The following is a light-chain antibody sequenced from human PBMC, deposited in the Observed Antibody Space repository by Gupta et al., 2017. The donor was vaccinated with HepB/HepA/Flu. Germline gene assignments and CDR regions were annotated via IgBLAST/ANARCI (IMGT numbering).Light chain of an antibody. J-gene: IGLJ2*01. CDR2: QDS. Sequence: SSALPQPPSVSVSPGQTASITCSGDKLGDNYACWYQQKPDQSPVLVIYQDSKRPAGIPERFSGSNSGNTATLTISGTQARDEADYYCQAWDSSTVVFGGGTKLTVL. CDR1: KLGDNY. V-gene: IGLV3-1*01. CDR3: QAWDSSTVV.